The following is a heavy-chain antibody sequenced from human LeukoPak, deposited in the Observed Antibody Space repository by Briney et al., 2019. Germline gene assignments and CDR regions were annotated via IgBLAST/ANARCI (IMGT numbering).Heavy chain of an antibody. CDR2: ISYDGSNK. CDR1: GFTFSSYA. J-gene: IGHJ4*02. D-gene: IGHD2-15*01. Sequence: GRSLRLSCAVSGFTFSSYAMHWVRQAPGKGLEWVAVISYDGSNKYYADSVKGRFTISRDNSKNTLYLQMNSLRAEDTAVYYCARPIMVVVVAATGFDYWGQGTLVTVSS. CDR3: ARPIMVVVVAATGFDY. V-gene: IGHV3-30*04.